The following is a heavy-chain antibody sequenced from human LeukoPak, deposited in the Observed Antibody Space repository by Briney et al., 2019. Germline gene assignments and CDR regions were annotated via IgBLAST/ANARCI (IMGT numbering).Heavy chain of an antibody. J-gene: IGHJ6*02. CDR3: ARGEGGTTSNYYYYYGMDV. CDR1: GYTFTNYG. Sequence: ASVKVSCKASGYTFTNYGVSWVRQAPGQGLEWMGWINAYTGSATYARNVQGRVTMTTDISTNTASMELRSLRSEDTAVYYCARGEGGTTSNYYYYYGMDVWGQGATVTVSS. D-gene: IGHD1-1*01. V-gene: IGHV1-18*01. CDR2: INAYTGSA.